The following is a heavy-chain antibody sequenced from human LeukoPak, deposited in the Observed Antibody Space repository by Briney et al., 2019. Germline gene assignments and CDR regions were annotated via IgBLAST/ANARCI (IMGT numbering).Heavy chain of an antibody. Sequence: GGSLRLSCAASGFTFSSYAMSWVRQAPGKGLEWVSAISGSGGSTYYADSVKGRFTISRDNSKNTLYLQMNSLRAEDTAVYYCAKGLGGSTSPYPDDAFDIWGQGTMVTVSS. J-gene: IGHJ3*02. CDR2: ISGSGGST. CDR3: AKGLGGSTSPYPDDAFDI. D-gene: IGHD2-2*01. V-gene: IGHV3-23*01. CDR1: GFTFSSYA.